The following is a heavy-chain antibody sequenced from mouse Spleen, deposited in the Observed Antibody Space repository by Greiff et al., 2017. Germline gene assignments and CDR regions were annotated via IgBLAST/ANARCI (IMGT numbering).Heavy chain of an antibody. V-gene: IGHV5-12-2*01. CDR3: ARHYYGPYYFDY. Sequence: EVQRVESGGGLVQPGGSLKLSCAASGFTFSSYTMSWVRQTPEKRLEWVAYISNGGGSTYYPDTVKGRFTISRDNAKNTLYLQMSSLKSEDTAMYYCARHYYGPYYFDYWGQGTTLTVSS. D-gene: IGHD1-2*01. CDR2: ISNGGGST. CDR1: GFTFSSYT. J-gene: IGHJ2*01.